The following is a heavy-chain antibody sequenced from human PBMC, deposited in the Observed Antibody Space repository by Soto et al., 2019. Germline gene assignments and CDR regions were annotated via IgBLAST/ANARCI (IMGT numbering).Heavy chain of an antibody. D-gene: IGHD3-10*01. CDR1: GFTFSSNT. Sequence: EVHLVESGGGLVQPGGSLGLSCEASGFTFSSNTMNWFRQSPGKGLEWVSYISSSSSTIYYADSVKGRFTISRDNAKNSLYLQMNSLRDEDTAVYYCAALGEATQYVMDVWGQGTTVTVSS. CDR2: ISSSSSTI. V-gene: IGHV3-48*02. J-gene: IGHJ6*02. CDR3: AALGEATQYVMDV.